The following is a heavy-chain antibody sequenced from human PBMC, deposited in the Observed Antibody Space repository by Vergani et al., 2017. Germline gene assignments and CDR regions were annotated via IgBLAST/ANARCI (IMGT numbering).Heavy chain of an antibody. J-gene: IGHJ4*02. CDR2: ISSGSTYT. CDR1: GFTLNTYG. D-gene: IGHD6-25*01. Sequence: VQILQSGGGVVQPGGSLRLSCTLSGFTLNTYGIHWVRQAPGKGLEWVSSISSGSTYTFYADSVKDRFTISRDNAKSTLYLHMSSPRAEDTAIYYCARDGEKVGYRRHNYLDFWGQGTLVTVSS. V-gene: IGHV3-21*06. CDR3: ARDGEKVGYRRHNYLDF.